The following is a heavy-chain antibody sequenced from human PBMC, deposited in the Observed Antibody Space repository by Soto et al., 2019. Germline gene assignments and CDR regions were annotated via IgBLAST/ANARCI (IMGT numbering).Heavy chain of an antibody. CDR1: GFTFSSSE. Sequence: EVQLVESGGGLVQPGGSLRLSCVASGFTFSSSEMYWVRQAPGKGLEWVSYIHPAGQPIFYADSVKGRFTISRDNAKNSLYMQMNSLTAEDTAVYYCARRGSSWGQGTMVTVSS. D-gene: IGHD2-2*01. CDR3: ARRGSS. CDR2: IHPAGQPI. V-gene: IGHV3-48*03. J-gene: IGHJ3*01.